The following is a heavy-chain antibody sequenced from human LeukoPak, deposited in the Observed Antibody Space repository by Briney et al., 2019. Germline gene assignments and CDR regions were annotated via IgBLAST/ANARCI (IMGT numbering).Heavy chain of an antibody. V-gene: IGHV3-64*01. Sequence: PGGSLRLSCAASGFTFSSYGIHWVRQAPGKGLEYVSAISSNGDSTYYVNSVKGRFTISRDNSKNTVYLQMGSLRAEDMAVYYCARDRYGSGDYWGQGTLVTVSS. J-gene: IGHJ4*02. D-gene: IGHD3-10*01. CDR1: GFTFSSYG. CDR3: ARDRYGSGDY. CDR2: ISSNGDST.